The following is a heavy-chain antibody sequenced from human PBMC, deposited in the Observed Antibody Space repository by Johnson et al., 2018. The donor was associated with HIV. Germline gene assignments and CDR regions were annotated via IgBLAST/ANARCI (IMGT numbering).Heavy chain of an antibody. Sequence: VQLVESGGGVVQPGRSLRLSCAASGFTFSSYAMHWVRQAPGKGLEWVAVLYSGGSTYYADSVKGRFSISRDNSKNTLYLQMNSLRAEDTAVYFCARERHYYGSVRPRERQGDAFDIWGQGTMVTVAS. D-gene: IGHD3-10*01. J-gene: IGHJ3*02. CDR3: ARERHYYGSVRPRERQGDAFDI. CDR1: GFTFSSYA. CDR2: LYSGGST. V-gene: IGHV3-30*14.